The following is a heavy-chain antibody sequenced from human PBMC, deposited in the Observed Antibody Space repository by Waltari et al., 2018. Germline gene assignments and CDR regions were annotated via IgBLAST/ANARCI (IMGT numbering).Heavy chain of an antibody. D-gene: IGHD1-1*01. CDR1: GDSIRDYY. J-gene: IGHJ5*02. V-gene: IGHV4-59*01. CDR2: MRYAVST. CDR3: ARSSAPYNALDP. Sequence: QVQLQVSGPGLVKPSETLSLTCSVSGDSIRDYYWNWLRQPPGKGLEWIGYMRYAVSTNYGPSLMSGVTMLGDTSQNQVSLRRRSVTAADTAVYYCARSSAPYNALDPWGQGTLVTVSS.